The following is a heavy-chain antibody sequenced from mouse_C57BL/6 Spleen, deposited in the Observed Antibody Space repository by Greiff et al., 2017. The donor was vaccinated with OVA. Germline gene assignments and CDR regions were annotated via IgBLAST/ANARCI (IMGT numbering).Heavy chain of an antibody. V-gene: IGHV1-61*01. J-gene: IGHJ4*01. CDR2: IYTSDSET. D-gene: IGHD4-1*01. CDR1: GYTFTSYW. CDR3: ARGTGFYAMDY. Sequence: QVQLQQPGAELVRPGSSVKLSCKASGYTFTSYWMDWVKQRPGQGLEWIGNIYTSDSETHYNQKFKDKATLTVDKSSSTAYMQLSSLTSEDSAVYYCARGTGFYAMDYWGQGTSVTVSS.